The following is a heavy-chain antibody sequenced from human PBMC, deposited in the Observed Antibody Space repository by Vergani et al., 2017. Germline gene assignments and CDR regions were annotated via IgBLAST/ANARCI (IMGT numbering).Heavy chain of an antibody. V-gene: IGHV4-39*01. CDR2: FYYSWST. Sequence: QLQLQESGPGLVKPSETLSLTCTVSGGSISSSSYYWGWIRQPPGKGLEWIGRFYYSWSTYYNPSLKSRVTISVDTSKNQFSLKLSSVNAADTAVYYCARQYCSGGSCAFNWFDPWGQGTLVTVSS. J-gene: IGHJ5*02. CDR1: GGSISSSSYY. CDR3: ARQYCSGGSCAFNWFDP. D-gene: IGHD2-15*01.